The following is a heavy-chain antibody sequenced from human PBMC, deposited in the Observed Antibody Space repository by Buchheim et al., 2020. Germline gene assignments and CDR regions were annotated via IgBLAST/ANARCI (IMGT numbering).Heavy chain of an antibody. J-gene: IGHJ6*02. D-gene: IGHD3-22*01. CDR2: INSDGSST. CDR3: ARKGGYYYDSSGSRPYGMDV. CDR1: GFTFSSYW. V-gene: IGHV3-74*01. Sequence: EVQLVESGGGLVQPGGSLRLSCAASGFTFSSYWMHWVRQAPGKGLVWVSRINSDGSSTSYADSVKGRFTISRDNAKNTLYLQMNSLRAEDTAVYYCARKGGYYYDSSGSRPYGMDVWGQGTT.